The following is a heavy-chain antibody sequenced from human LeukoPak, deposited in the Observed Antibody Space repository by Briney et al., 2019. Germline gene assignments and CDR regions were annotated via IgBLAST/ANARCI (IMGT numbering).Heavy chain of an antibody. CDR3: ARGALVAVAGTKYFDY. CDR1: GFTFSSYG. V-gene: IGHV3-30*19. J-gene: IGHJ4*02. Sequence: GGSLRLFCAASGFTFSSYGMHWVRQAPGKGLEWVAVISYDGSNKYYADSVKGRFTISRDNSKNTLYLQMNSLRAEDTAVYYCARGALVAVAGTKYFDYWGQGTLVTVSS. D-gene: IGHD6-19*01. CDR2: ISYDGSNK.